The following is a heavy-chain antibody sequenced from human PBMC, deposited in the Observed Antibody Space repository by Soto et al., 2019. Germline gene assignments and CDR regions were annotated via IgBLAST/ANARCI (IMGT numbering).Heavy chain of an antibody. CDR2: VSGGGSGP. CDR3: AKDQSEVYSSAVNSPLEA. J-gene: IGHJ5*02. CDR1: GFTFSSYA. D-gene: IGHD3-22*01. V-gene: IGHV3-23*01. Sequence: VQLLESGGGLIQPGGSLRLSCAASGFTFSSYAMTWVRQVPGKGLEWVASVSGGGSGPFYADSVRGRFTISRDNSQNTLYLQMTSLRAEDTAIYHCAKDQSEVYSSAVNSPLEAWGQGTLVAVSS.